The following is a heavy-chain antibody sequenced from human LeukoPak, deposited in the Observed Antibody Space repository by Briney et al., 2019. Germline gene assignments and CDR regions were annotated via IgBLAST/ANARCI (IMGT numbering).Heavy chain of an antibody. D-gene: IGHD6-19*01. CDR2: ISDSGGST. CDR3: ARNRGVGYSSGLPQKTDWFDP. CDR1: GITLSSYG. Sequence: PGGSLRLSCAVSGITLSSYGMSWVRQAPGKGLEWVAGISDSGGSTNYADSVKGRFTISRDNSKNTLYLQMNSLRAEDTAVYYCARNRGVGYSSGLPQKTDWFDPWGQGTLVTVSS. V-gene: IGHV3-23*01. J-gene: IGHJ5*02.